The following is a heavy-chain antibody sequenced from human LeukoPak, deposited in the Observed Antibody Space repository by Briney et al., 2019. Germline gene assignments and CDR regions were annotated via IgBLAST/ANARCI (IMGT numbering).Heavy chain of an antibody. Sequence: GGSLRLSCAASGFTFSSLTMNWVRQAPGKGLEWVSYISSSSSRIYYADSVNGRFTISRDNAKNSLYLQMNSLRAEDTAVYYCARDTSRGFQYYFDYWGQGTLVTVSS. J-gene: IGHJ4*02. V-gene: IGHV3-48*04. CDR1: GFTFSSLT. CDR2: ISSSSSRI. CDR3: ARDTSRGFQYYFDY.